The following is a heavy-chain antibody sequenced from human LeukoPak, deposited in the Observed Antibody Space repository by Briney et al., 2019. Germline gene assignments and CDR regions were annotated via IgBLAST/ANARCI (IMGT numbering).Heavy chain of an antibody. Sequence: SETLSLTCAVYGGSFSGYYWSWIRQPPGKGLEWIGEINHSGSTNYNPSLKSRVTISVDTSKNQFSLKLSSVTAADTAVYYCARGWGKCPGLWGQGTLVTVSS. J-gene: IGHJ4*02. V-gene: IGHV4-34*01. CDR1: GGSFSGYY. D-gene: IGHD7-27*01. CDR2: INHSGST. CDR3: ARGWGKCPGL.